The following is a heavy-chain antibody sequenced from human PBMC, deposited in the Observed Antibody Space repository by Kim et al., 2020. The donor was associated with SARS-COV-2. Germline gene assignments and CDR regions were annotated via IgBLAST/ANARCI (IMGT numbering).Heavy chain of an antibody. CDR1: GFTFSSYA. CDR3: AKDLYSYGYFGY. D-gene: IGHD5-18*01. CDR2: ISGSGGST. V-gene: IGHV3-23*01. J-gene: IGHJ4*02. Sequence: GGSLRLSCSASGFTFSSYAMSWVRQAPGKGLEWLSAISGSGGSTYYADSVKGRFTISRDNSKNTLYLQMNSLRAEDTAVYYCAKDLYSYGYFGYWGQGTLVTVSS.